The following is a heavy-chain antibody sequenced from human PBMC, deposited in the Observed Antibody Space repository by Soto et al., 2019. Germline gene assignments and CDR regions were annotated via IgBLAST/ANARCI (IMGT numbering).Heavy chain of an antibody. CDR3: ARPRGTTPAVWYFDL. CDR2: VYHSGKT. Sequence: QVQLQESGPGLVKPSETLSLTCTVSGDYISSHYWSWIRQPPGKGLEWIRYVYHSGKTVSKPSLKSRVTISMDTSKNQISLSLTSATAADTAVYYCARPRGTTPAVWYFDLWGRGTLVTVSS. J-gene: IGHJ2*01. D-gene: IGHD3-16*01. V-gene: IGHV4-59*08. CDR1: GDYISSHY.